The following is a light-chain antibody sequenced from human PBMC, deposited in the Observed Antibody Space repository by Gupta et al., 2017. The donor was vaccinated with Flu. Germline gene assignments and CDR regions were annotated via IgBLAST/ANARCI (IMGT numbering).Light chain of an antibody. CDR2: KVS. J-gene: IGKJ3*01. Sequence: DIVMTQSPLSLSVTLGQPASISCRSSRSLVYRDGNTYLNWFHQRPGQAPRRLIYKVSNRDSGVPDRFSGSGSGTDFTLIISRVEAEDVGVYYCRQHKGWPITFGHGTKLEIK. CDR3: RQHKGWPIT. CDR1: RSLVYRDGNTY. V-gene: IGKV2-30*01.